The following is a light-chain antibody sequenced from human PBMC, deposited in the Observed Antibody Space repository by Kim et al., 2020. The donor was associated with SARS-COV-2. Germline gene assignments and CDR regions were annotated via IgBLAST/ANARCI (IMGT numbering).Light chain of an antibody. J-gene: IGLJ1*01. Sequence: SYELTQPPSVSVAPGKTATITCGGNNIGSKSVQWYQQKPGQAPVLVIYDDRDRPSGIPERFSGPNSGNTATLTISRVEAGDEADYFCQVWDTPSDHYVFATGTKVTVL. CDR2: DDR. CDR1: NIGSKS. CDR3: QVWDTPSDHYV. V-gene: IGLV3-21*04.